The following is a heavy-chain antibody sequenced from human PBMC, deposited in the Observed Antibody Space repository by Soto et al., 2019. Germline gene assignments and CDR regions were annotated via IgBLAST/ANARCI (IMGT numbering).Heavy chain of an antibody. CDR3: ARDRDSGHQNWFDP. Sequence: TLSLTCTVSGGSISSGGYYWSWILQHPGKGLEWIGYIYYSGSTYYNPSLKSRVTISVDTSKNQFSLKLSSVTAADTAVYYCARDRDSGHQNWFDPWGQGTLVTVS. CDR2: IYYSGST. D-gene: IGHD6-19*01. J-gene: IGHJ5*02. V-gene: IGHV4-31*03. CDR1: GGSISSGGYY.